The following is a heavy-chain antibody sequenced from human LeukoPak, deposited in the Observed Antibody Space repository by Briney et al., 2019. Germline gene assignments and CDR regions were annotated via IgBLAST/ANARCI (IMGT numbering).Heavy chain of an antibody. CDR1: GFTFSSYA. V-gene: IGHV3-23*01. CDR3: AKAHYDSSGYYYESFYSFDY. J-gene: IGHJ4*02. Sequence: TGGSLRLSCAASGFTFSSYAMSWVRQAPGKGLEWVSAISGSGGSTYYADSVKGRFTISRDNSKNTLYLQMNSLRAEDTAVYYCAKAHYDSSGYYYESFYSFDYWGQGTLVTVSS. CDR2: ISGSGGST. D-gene: IGHD3-22*01.